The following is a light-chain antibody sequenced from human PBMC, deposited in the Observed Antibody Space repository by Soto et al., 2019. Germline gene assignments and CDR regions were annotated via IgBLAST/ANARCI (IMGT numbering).Light chain of an antibody. V-gene: IGLV2-8*01. CDR2: EVS. J-gene: IGLJ1*01. Sequence: QSALTQPPSASGSPGQSVTISCTGTSSDIGGYNYISWYQHQPGKAPKLMIYEVSKRPSGVPDRFSASKSGNTASLTVSGLQAEDEADYYCSSYTTGNTYVFGSGTKLTVL. CDR1: SSDIGGYNY. CDR3: SSYTTGNTYV.